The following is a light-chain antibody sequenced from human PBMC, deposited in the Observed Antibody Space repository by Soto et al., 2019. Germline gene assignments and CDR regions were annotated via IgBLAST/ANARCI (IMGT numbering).Light chain of an antibody. Sequence: QSALTQPASVSGSPGQPIAISCTGTSSYVGNYNFVSWYQQHPGKAPKLMIYDVSNRPSGISNRFSGSKSGNTASLTISGLQAEDEADYYCCSYTTSSTYVFGTGTKVTVL. CDR2: DVS. CDR1: SSYVGNYNF. V-gene: IGLV2-14*03. J-gene: IGLJ1*01. CDR3: CSYTTSSTYV.